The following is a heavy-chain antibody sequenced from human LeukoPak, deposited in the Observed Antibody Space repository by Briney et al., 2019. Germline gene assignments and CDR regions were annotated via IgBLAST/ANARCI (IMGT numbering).Heavy chain of an antibody. V-gene: IGHV3-21*01. CDR1: GFTFSSYS. CDR2: ISSSSSYI. J-gene: IGHJ4*02. Sequence: GGSLRLSCAASGFTFSSYSMNWVRQAPGKGLEWVSYISSSSSYIYYADSVKGRFTISRDNAKNSLYLQMNSLRAEDTAVYYCARSASCSGGSCYGVWGYWGQGTLVTVSS. CDR3: ARSASCSGGSCYGVWGY. D-gene: IGHD2-15*01.